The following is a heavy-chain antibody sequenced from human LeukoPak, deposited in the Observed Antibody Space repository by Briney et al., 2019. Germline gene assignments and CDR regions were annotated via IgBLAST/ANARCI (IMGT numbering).Heavy chain of an antibody. CDR3: AKDGNWARFEN. J-gene: IGHJ4*02. CDR1: GFTFSSYS. V-gene: IGHV3-21*04. CDR2: ISSSSSYI. D-gene: IGHD7-27*01. Sequence: GGSLRLSCAASGFTFSSYSMNWVRQAPGKGLEWVSSISSSSSYIYYADSVKGRFTISRDNAKNSLYLQMNSPRAEDTAAYYCAKDGNWARFENWGQGTLVTVSS.